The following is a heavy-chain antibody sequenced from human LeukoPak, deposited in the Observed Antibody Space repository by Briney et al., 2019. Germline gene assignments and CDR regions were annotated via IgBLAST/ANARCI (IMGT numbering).Heavy chain of an antibody. Sequence: HPGGSLRLSCAASGFTFSSYWMSWVRQAPGKGLEWVANIKQDGSEKYYVDSVKGRFTISRDNAKNSLYLQMNSLRAEDTAVYYCARAPRITIFGVDQRGYYFDYWGQGTLVTVSS. CDR3: ARAPRITIFGVDQRGYYFDY. D-gene: IGHD3-3*01. J-gene: IGHJ4*02. V-gene: IGHV3-7*01. CDR1: GFTFSSYW. CDR2: IKQDGSEK.